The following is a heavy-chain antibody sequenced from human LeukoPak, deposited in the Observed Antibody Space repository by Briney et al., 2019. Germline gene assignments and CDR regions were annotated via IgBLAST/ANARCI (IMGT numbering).Heavy chain of an antibody. CDR2: ISYDGSNK. D-gene: IGHD3-3*01. J-gene: IGHJ4*02. CDR3: AREYYDFWSGYRSEHFDY. Sequence: GGSLRLSCEASGFTFHNHGMSWVRQAPGKGLEWVAVISYDGSNKYYADSVKGRFTISRDNSKNTLYLQMNSLRAEDTAVYYCAREYYDFWSGYRSEHFDYWGQGTLVTVSS. V-gene: IGHV3-30*03. CDR1: GFTFHNHG.